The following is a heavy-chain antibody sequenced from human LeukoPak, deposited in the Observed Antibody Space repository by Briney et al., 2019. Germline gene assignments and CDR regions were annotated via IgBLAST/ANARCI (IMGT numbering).Heavy chain of an antibody. Sequence: PPETPSPTRAVYGGGFSGYYWSWIRQPPRKGLEWIGGINHSGSTNYNPSLKSRVTISVDTSKNQFSLKLSSVTAADTAVYYCARHSYDSSGYYYVIGAFDIWGQGTMVTVSS. CDR3: ARHSYDSSGYYYVIGAFDI. CDR2: INHSGST. D-gene: IGHD3-22*01. V-gene: IGHV4-34*01. CDR1: GGGFSGYY. J-gene: IGHJ3*02.